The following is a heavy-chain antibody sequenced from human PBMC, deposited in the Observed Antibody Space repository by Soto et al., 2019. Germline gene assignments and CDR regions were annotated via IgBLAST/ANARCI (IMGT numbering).Heavy chain of an antibody. CDR1: GLTFSSHA. CDR2: VSGAGDST. CDR3: ARKSTVNSTRPYWYFDL. Sequence: VELVESGGGLVHPGESLRLSCATSGLTFSSHAMSWVRQAPGRGLEWVSTVSGAGDSTYYADSVKGRFTLSWDNSKSTAYLQMGSLRAVDSAVYCCARKSTVNSTRPYWYFDLWGRGSLVSVSS. D-gene: IGHD4-4*01. V-gene: IGHV3-23*04. J-gene: IGHJ2*01.